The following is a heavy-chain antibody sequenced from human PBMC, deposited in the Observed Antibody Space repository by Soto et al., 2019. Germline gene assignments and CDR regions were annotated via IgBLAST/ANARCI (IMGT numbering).Heavy chain of an antibody. CDR1: GFTFSSYS. D-gene: IGHD4-17*01. V-gene: IGHV3-48*01. J-gene: IGHJ4*02. Sequence: EVQLVESGGGLVQPGGSLRLSCAASGFTFSSYSMNWVRQAPGKGLEWVSYISSSSSTIYYADSVKGRFTISRDNAKNSLYLQMNSLRAEDTAVYYCARADYGDRDYYFDYWGQGTLVTVSS. CDR3: ARADYGDRDYYFDY. CDR2: ISSSSSTI.